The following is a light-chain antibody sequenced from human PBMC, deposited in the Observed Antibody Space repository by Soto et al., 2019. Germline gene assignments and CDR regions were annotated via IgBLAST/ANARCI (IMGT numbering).Light chain of an antibody. CDR2: GAS. J-gene: IGKJ5*01. Sequence: EIVLTQSPGTLSLSPVERATLSCMASQSVSSSYLAWYQQKPGQAPRLLIYGASARALGIPARFSGSGSGTEFSFTVTSLQSEDFAVYYCQQYDQWPITFGQGTRLEIK. CDR3: QQYDQWPIT. CDR1: QSVSSSY. V-gene: IGKV3-15*01.